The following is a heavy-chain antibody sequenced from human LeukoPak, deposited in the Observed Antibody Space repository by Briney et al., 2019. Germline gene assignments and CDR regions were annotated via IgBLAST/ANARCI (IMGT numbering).Heavy chain of an antibody. Sequence: SETLSLTCTVSGGSISSHYWSWVRQPPGKGLEWIGYVLDNVRTRDNPSLNSRFTLSADTSKNQFYLRLTSVTAADTAVYYCATIMRGNIFGFFDFWGQGILVTVSS. CDR1: GGSISSHY. D-gene: IGHD5-18*01. CDR3: ATIMRGNIFGFFDF. V-gene: IGHV4-59*11. J-gene: IGHJ4*02. CDR2: VLDNVRT.